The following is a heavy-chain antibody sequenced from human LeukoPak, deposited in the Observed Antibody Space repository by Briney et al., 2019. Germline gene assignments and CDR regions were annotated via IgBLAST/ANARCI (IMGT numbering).Heavy chain of an antibody. J-gene: IGHJ4*02. D-gene: IGHD6-6*01. CDR2: ISYDGSNK. Sequence: GGSLRLSCEASGFTFSSYGMHWVRQAPGKGLERVAVISYDGSNKYYADSVKGRFTISRDNSKNTLYLQMNSLRAEDTAVYYCAKVKGVARSSGYYFDYWGQGTLVTVSS. CDR3: AKVKGVARSSGYYFDY. V-gene: IGHV3-30*18. CDR1: GFTFSSYG.